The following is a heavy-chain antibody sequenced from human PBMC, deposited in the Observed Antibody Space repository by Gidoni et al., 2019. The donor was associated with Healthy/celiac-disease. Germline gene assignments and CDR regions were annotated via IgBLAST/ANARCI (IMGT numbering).Heavy chain of an antibody. J-gene: IGHJ4*02. CDR3: ARGEDYGGNSDY. V-gene: IGHV3-30-3*01. CDR1: GFTFSSYA. Sequence: VQPGRSLRLSCAASGFTFSSYAMHWVRQAPGKGLEWVAVISYDGSNKYYADSVKGRFTISRDNSKNTLYLQMNSLRAEDTAVYYCARGEDYGGNSDYWGQGTLVTVSS. D-gene: IGHD4-17*01. CDR2: ISYDGSNK.